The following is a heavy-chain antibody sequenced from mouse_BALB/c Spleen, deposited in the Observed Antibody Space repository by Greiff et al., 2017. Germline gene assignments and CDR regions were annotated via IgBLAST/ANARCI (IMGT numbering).Heavy chain of an antibody. Sequence: VQLQQSGAELAKPGASVKMSSKASGYTFTSYWMHWVKQRPGQGLEWIGYINPSTGYTEYNQKFKDKATLTADKSSSTAYMQLSSLTSEDSAVYYCALLQFAYWGQGTLVTVSA. CDR2: INPSTGYT. J-gene: IGHJ3*01. V-gene: IGHV1-7*01. CDR1: GYTFTSYW. CDR3: ALLQFAY.